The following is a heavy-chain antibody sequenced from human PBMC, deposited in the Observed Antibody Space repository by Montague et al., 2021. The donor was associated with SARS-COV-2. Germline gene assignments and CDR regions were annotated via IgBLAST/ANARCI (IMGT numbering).Heavy chain of an antibody. V-gene: IGHV4-31*03. CDR1: GGSISSGGYY. Sequence: TLSLTCTVSGGSISSGGYYWSWIRQHPGKGLEWIGYIYYSGSTYYNPSLKSRVTISVDTSKNQFSLKLSSVTAADTAVYYCARVGSYSSGWYGGDYYYGMDVWGQGTTVTVSS. D-gene: IGHD6-19*01. CDR3: ARVGSYSSGWYGGDYYYGMDV. J-gene: IGHJ6*02. CDR2: IYYSGST.